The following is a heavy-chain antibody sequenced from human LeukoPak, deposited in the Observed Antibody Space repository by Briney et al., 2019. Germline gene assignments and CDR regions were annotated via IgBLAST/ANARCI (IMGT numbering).Heavy chain of an antibody. D-gene: IGHD3-10*01. J-gene: IGHJ3*02. CDR1: GGSINSYY. CDR2: IYYSGST. V-gene: IGHV4-59*01. Sequence: SETLSLTCTDSGGSINSYYWSWIRQPPGKGLERIGYIYYSGSTNYNPSLKSRVTISVDTSKNQFSLKLSSVTAADTAVYYCARVAGSGSYHGAFDIWGQGTMVTVSS. CDR3: ARVAGSGSYHGAFDI.